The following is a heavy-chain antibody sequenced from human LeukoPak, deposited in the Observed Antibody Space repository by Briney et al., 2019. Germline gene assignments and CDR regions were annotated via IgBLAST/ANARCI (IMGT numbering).Heavy chain of an antibody. CDR3: ARALLWFGELSYYFDY. CDR2: INHSGST. CDR1: GGSFSGYY. D-gene: IGHD3-10*01. Sequence: SETLSLTCAVYGGSFSGYYWSWIRQPPGKGLEWIGEINHSGSTNYNPSLKSRVTISVDTSKNQFSLKLSSVTAADTAVYYCARALLWFGELSYYFDYWGQGTLVTVSS. J-gene: IGHJ4*02. V-gene: IGHV4-34*01.